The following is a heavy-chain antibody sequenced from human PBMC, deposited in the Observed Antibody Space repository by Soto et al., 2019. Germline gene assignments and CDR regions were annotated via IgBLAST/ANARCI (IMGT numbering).Heavy chain of an antibody. Sequence: PGGSLRLSCAASGFTFSSYAMHWVRQAPGKGLEWVAVIWYDGSNKYYADSVKGRFTISRDNSKNTLYLQMNSLRAEDTAVYYCARDPIRGRMPNADAFDIWGQGTMVTVSS. J-gene: IGHJ3*02. CDR3: ARDPIRGRMPNADAFDI. CDR1: GFTFSSYA. D-gene: IGHD3-10*01. CDR2: IWYDGSNK. V-gene: IGHV3-33*08.